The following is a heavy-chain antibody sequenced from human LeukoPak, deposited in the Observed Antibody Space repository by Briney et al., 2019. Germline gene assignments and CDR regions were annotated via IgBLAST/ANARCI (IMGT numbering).Heavy chain of an antibody. V-gene: IGHV3-43D*03. Sequence: GGSLRLSCAASGFTFDDCAMHWVRQAPGKGLEWVSLISWDGGSTYYADSVKGRFTISRDDSKNSLYLQMNSLRAEDTALYYCAKEGAVAGRGKNYFDYWGQGTLVTVSS. CDR1: GFTFDDCA. CDR2: ISWDGGST. J-gene: IGHJ4*02. D-gene: IGHD6-19*01. CDR3: AKEGAVAGRGKNYFDY.